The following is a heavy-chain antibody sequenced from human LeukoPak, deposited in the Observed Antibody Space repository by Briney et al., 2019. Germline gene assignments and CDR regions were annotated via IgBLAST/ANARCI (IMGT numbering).Heavy chain of an antibody. CDR3: ARSSSSFDY. V-gene: IGHV1-46*03. J-gene: IGHJ4*02. CDR2: INPSSGST. Sequence: ASVKVSCKASGYTFTSYGISWVRQAPGQGLEWMGIINPSSGSTSYAQKFQGRVTMTRDTSTSTVYMELSSLRSEDTAVYYCARSSSSFDYWGQGTLVTVSS. CDR1: GYTFTSYG. D-gene: IGHD6-6*01.